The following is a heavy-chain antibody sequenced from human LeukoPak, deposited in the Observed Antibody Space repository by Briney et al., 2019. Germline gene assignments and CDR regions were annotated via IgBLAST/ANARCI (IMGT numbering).Heavy chain of an antibody. CDR2: TYYRSKWYN. Sequence: SQTLSLTCAISGDSVSSSSAAWNWIRQSPSRGLEWLGRTYYRSKWYNDYAVSVKSRITINPDTSKNQSSLQLSSVTAADTAVYYCARVRQLALNYYYYYYMDVWGKGTTVTVSS. V-gene: IGHV6-1*01. CDR3: ARVRQLALNYYYYYYMDV. J-gene: IGHJ6*03. D-gene: IGHD6-13*01. CDR1: GDSVSSSSAA.